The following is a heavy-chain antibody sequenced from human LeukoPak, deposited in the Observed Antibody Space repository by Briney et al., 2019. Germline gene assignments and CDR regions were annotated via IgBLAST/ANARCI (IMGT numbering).Heavy chain of an antibody. CDR3: ARLPAAGTYYYYYYMDV. CDR1: GGSISSYY. CDR2: IYYSGST. D-gene: IGHD6-13*01. J-gene: IGHJ6*03. V-gene: IGHV4-59*01. Sequence: SETLSLTCTVSGGSISSYYWSWIRQPPGKGLEWIGYIYYSGSTNYNPSLKSRVTISVDTSKNQFSLKLSSVTAADTAVYYCARLPAAGTYYYYYYMDVWGKGTTVTVSS.